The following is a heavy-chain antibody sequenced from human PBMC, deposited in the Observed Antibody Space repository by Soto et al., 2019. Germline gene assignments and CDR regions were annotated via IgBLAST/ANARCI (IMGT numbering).Heavy chain of an antibody. D-gene: IGHD2-2*01. CDR1: GFTFSDYC. CDR2: ISSNNSNT. V-gene: IGHV3-11*06. J-gene: IGHJ3*02. Sequence: GGSLRLSCAASGFTFSDYCMSWVRQAPGEGLEWVSYISSNNSNTYYADSVKGRFTISRDNAKNSLYLQMNSLRDDDPAVYFCAGGLKEPALIRVAFGIWGQGTLVTVSS. CDR3: AGGLKEPALIRVAFGI.